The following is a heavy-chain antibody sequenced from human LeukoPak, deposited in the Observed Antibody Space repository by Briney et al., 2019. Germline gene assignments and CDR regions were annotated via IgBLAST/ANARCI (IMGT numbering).Heavy chain of an antibody. CDR3: ASSVDTAMVGGY. CDR1: GGSISSRSYC. J-gene: IGHJ4*02. Sequence: PSETLSLTCTVSGGSISSRSYCWSWIRQPAGKGLEWIGHVHISGSTNYNSALKSRVSMSVDTSKNQFFLKLSSVTAADTAVYYCASSVDTAMVGGYWGQGTLVTVSS. D-gene: IGHD5-18*01. V-gene: IGHV4-61*09. CDR2: VHISGST.